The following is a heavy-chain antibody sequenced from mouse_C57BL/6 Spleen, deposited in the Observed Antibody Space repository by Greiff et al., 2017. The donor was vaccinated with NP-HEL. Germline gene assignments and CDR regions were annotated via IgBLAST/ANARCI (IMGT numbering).Heavy chain of an antibody. D-gene: IGHD1-3*01. V-gene: IGHV1-18*01. J-gene: IGHJ4*01. CDR3: ARTSKDAMDY. CDR2: INPNNGCT. Sequence: VQLQQPGAELVKPGASVKIPCKASGYTFTDYNMDWVKQSHGKSLEWIGDINPNNGCTIYNQKFKGKSTLTVDKSSSTAYMELRGLTSEDTAVYYCARTSKDAMDYWGQGTSVTVSS. CDR1: GYTFTDYN.